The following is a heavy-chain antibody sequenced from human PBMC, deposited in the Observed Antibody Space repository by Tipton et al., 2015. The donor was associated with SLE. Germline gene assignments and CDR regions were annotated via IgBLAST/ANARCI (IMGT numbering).Heavy chain of an antibody. D-gene: IGHD2-2*01. J-gene: IGHJ4*02. Sequence: QLVQSGAEVKKPGASVKVSCKASGYTFTSYYMHWVRQAPGQGLEWMGIINPSGGSTSYAQKFQGRVTMTRDTSTSTVYMELGSLRSEDTAVYYCARVQACSSTSCYSYFFDYWGQGTLVTVSS. CDR3: ARVQACSSTSCYSYFFDY. CDR1: GYTFTSYY. CDR2: INPSGGST. V-gene: IGHV1-46*01.